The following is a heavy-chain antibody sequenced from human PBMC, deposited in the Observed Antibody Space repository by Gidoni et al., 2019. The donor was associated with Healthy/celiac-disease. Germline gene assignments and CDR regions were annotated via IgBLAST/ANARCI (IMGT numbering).Heavy chain of an antibody. CDR1: GGAIRSYY. Sequence: QVKLQESGPGLVKPSETLSLTCTGSGGAIRSYYWSWIRPPPGKGLEWIGYIYYSGSTNYNPSLKSRVTISVDTSKNQFSLKLSSVTAADPAVYYCARMSRDYDFVPLGFDYWGQGTLVTVSS. CDR2: IYYSGST. CDR3: ARMSRDYDFVPLGFDY. V-gene: IGHV4-59*01. J-gene: IGHJ4*02. D-gene: IGHD3-3*01.